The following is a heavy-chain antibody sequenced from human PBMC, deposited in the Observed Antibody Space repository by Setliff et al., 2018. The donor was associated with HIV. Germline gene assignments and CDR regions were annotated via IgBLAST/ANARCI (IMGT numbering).Heavy chain of an antibody. CDR3: LRGGTST. V-gene: IGHV4-39*07. CDR1: GDSISSSSYF. J-gene: IGHJ4*02. D-gene: IGHD3-16*01. CDR2: FHYSGST. Sequence: SETLSLTCSVSGDSISSSSYFWGWIRQPPGKGLEWIGSFHYSGSTNYNPSLKSRVTISVDTSKNQFSLKLSSVTAADTAVYYCLRGGTSTWGQGTLVTVSS.